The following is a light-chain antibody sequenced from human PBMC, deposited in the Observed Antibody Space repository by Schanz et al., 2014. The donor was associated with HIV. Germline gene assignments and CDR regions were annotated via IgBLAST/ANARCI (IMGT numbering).Light chain of an antibody. CDR2: EVT. CDR1: RNDVGTYNL. J-gene: IGLJ2*01. CDR3: CSDTRTGTLI. Sequence: QSALTQPASVSGSPGQSITISCTGTRNDVGTYNLVSWYQQHPGKAPQLMIYEVTKRPSGVSDRFSGSKSDNTASLTISGLQAEDEADFFCCSDTRTGTLIFGGGTKLTVL. V-gene: IGLV2-23*02.